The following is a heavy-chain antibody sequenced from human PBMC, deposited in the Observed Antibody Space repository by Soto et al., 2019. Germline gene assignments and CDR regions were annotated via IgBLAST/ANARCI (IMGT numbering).Heavy chain of an antibody. J-gene: IGHJ4*02. CDR2: INSDGSST. V-gene: IGHV3-74*01. CDR1: GFTFSSYW. CDR3: TTLFYYYHSSAY. Sequence: GGSLRLSCAASGFTFSSYWMHWVRQAPGKGLVWVSRINSDGSSTSYADSVKGRFTISRDNAKNTLYLQMNTLKTEDTAVYYCTTLFYYYHSSAYWGQGTLVTVSS. D-gene: IGHD3-22*01.